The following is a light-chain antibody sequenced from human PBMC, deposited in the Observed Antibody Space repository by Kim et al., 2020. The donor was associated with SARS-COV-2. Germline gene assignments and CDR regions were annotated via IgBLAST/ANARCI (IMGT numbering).Light chain of an antibody. CDR3: QHYSRFPYT. J-gene: IGKJ2*01. Sequence: SASVGDRVTISCRASQNINAGLAWYQQKPGRAPKLLIYLASTSEIGVPSRFSGSGSGTEFSLTISSLQPEDFATYYCQHYSRFPYTFGQGTKLEI. CDR2: LAS. V-gene: IGKV1-5*03. CDR1: QNINAG.